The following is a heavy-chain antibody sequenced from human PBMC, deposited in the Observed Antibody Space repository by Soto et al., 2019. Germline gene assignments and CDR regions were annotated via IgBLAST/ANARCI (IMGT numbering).Heavy chain of an antibody. CDR1: GASTSSGGNY. CDR2: IYYNGNT. V-gene: IGHV4-31*03. D-gene: IGHD6-13*01. J-gene: IGHJ6*02. Sequence: PSETLSLTCSVSGASTSSGGNYWSWIRQHPGKGLEWIGYIYYNGNTYYNPSLKSRVSISADTSKNQFSLKLNSVTAADTAVYYCARAPSGGEIAAAGEASDYYGMDVWGQGTTVTVSS. CDR3: ARAPSGGEIAAAGEASDYYGMDV.